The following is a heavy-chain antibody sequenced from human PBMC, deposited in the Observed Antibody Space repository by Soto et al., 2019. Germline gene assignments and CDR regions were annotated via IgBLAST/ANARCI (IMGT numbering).Heavy chain of an antibody. V-gene: IGHV3-30*18. CDR3: AKDLLPLAYYYYYMDV. CDR1: GFTFSSYG. J-gene: IGHJ6*03. CDR2: ISYDGSNK. D-gene: IGHD2-15*01. Sequence: QVQLVESGGGVVQPGRSLRLSCAASGFTFSSYGMHWVRQAPGMGLEWVAVISYDGSNKYYADSVKGRFTISRDNSKNTLYLQMNSLRAEDTAVYYCAKDLLPLAYYYYYMDVWGKGTTVTVSS.